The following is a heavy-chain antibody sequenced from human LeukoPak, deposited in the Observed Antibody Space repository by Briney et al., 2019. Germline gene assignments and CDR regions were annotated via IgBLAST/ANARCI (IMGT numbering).Heavy chain of an antibody. D-gene: IGHD6-25*01. CDR1: GYTFTSNY. V-gene: IGHV1-46*01. J-gene: IGHJ4*02. Sequence: ASVKVSCKAFGYTFTSNYMHWVRQAPGQGPEWMGVISPSGGSTTYALKFQGRVTLTRDMSTSTDYLELSSLRSEDTAVYFCAKEALPGIPAAGRIYWGQGTLVTVSS. CDR2: ISPSGGST. CDR3: AKEALPGIPAAGRIY.